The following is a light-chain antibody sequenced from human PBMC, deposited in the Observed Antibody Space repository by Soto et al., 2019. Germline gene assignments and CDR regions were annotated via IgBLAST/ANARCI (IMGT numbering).Light chain of an antibody. Sequence: EIMMTQSPANVSVFPGEGATLSCRASQSIDSDLAWYQQKPGHVPRLLIYGASTRATGVPARSSGSGSGTEFTLLIISLQSDDFAVYYCQQYSHWRTFGPGTKAEIK. CDR1: QSIDSD. CDR2: GAS. CDR3: QQYSHWRT. J-gene: IGKJ1*01. V-gene: IGKV3-15*01.